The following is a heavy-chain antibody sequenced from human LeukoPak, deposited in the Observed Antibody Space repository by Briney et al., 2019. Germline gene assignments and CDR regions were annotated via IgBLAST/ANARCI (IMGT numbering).Heavy chain of an antibody. CDR3: AHSKRGGGYYINAFAV. V-gene: IGHV4-59*01. Sequence: SETLSLTCTVSGASTSAYYWSWIRQPPGKGLEWIGYPYSGGNAYYNPSLKSRVTISIDTSENQFSLRLTSVTAADTAVYFCAHSKRGGGYYINAFAVWGQGALVTISS. CDR2: PYSGGNA. D-gene: IGHD1-26*01. CDR1: GASTSAYY. J-gene: IGHJ3*01.